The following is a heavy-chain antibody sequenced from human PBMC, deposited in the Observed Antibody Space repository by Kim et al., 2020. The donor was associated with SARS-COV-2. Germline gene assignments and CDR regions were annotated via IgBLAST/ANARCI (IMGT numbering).Heavy chain of an antibody. CDR1: GFTFSSYS. V-gene: IGHV3-21*01. J-gene: IGHJ6*02. D-gene: IGHD5-12*01. CDR3: ASPHPGYSGYLRYSIPDTVTKRSRPGWYYYGMDV. CDR2: ISSSSSYI. Sequence: GGSLRLSCAASGFTFSSYSMNWVRQAPGKGLEWVSSISSSSSYIYYADSVKGRFTISRDNAKNSLYLQMNSLRAEDTAVYYCASPHPGYSGYLRYSIPDTVTKRSRPGWYYYGMDVWGQGTTVTVSS.